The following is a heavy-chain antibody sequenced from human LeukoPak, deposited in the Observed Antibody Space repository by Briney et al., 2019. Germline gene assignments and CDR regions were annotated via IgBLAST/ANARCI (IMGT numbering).Heavy chain of an antibody. CDR2: MNPNSGNT. CDR3: ASHHYYDSSGYYFY. CDR1: GYTFTSYD. Sequence: ASVKVSCKASGYTFTSYDINWVRQATGQGLEWMGWMNPNSGNTGYAQKFQGRVTITADKSTSTAYMELSSLRSEDTAVYYCASHHYYDSSGYYFYWGQGTLVTVSS. V-gene: IGHV1-8*03. D-gene: IGHD3-22*01. J-gene: IGHJ4*02.